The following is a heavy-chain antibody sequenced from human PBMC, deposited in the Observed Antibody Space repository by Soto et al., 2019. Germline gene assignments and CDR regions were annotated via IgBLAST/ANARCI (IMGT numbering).Heavy chain of an antibody. V-gene: IGHV3-30-3*01. D-gene: IGHD6-19*01. CDR2: ISYDGSNK. Sequence: QVQLVESGGGVVQPGRSLRLSCAASGFTFSSYAMHWVRQAPGKGLEWVAVISYDGSNKYYADSVKGRFTISRDNSKNTLYLQMNSLRAEDTAVYYCARTRVGAVAGTPDYWGQGTLVTVSS. CDR1: GFTFSSYA. CDR3: ARTRVGAVAGTPDY. J-gene: IGHJ4*02.